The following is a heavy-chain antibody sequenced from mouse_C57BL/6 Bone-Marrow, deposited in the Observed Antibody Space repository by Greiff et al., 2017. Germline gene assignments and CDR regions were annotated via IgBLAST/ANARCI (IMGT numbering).Heavy chain of an antibody. CDR3: ARGGPKGVFDD. CDR1: GYTFTSYT. V-gene: IGHV1-4*01. CDR2: INPSSGYT. J-gene: IGHJ2*01. Sequence: QVQLQQSGAELARPGASVKMSCKASGYTFTSYTMHWVKQRPGQGLEWIGYINPSSGYTKYNQKFKDKATLTADKSTSTAYMQLSSLTSEDSAVYYCARGGPKGVFDDWGQGTTLTVSS.